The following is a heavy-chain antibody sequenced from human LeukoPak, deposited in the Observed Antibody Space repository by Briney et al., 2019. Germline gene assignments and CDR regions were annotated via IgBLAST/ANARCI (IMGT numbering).Heavy chain of an antibody. V-gene: IGHV4-34*01. D-gene: IGHD1-1*01. CDR1: GGSFSGYY. J-gene: IGHJ4*02. CDR3: ARAKRVRPFDY. Sequence: SETLSLTCAVYGGSFSGYYWGWIRQPPGKGLEWIGEINHSGSTNYNPSLKSRVTISVDTSKNQFSLKLSSVTAADTAVYYCARAKRVRPFDYWGQGTLVTVSS. CDR2: INHSGST.